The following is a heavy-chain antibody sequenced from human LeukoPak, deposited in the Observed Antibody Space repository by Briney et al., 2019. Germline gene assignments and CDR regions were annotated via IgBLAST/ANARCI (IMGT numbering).Heavy chain of an antibody. V-gene: IGHV1-18*01. Sequence: ASVKVSCKASGYTFTSYGIGWVRQAPGQGLEWMGWISAYNGNTNYAQKLQGRVTMTTDTSTSTAYMELRSLRSDDTAVYYCARVSDDYVWGSYRFGEADYWGQGTLVTVSS. CDR2: ISAYNGNT. CDR3: ARVSDDYVWGSYRFGEADY. J-gene: IGHJ4*02. CDR1: GYTFTSYG. D-gene: IGHD3-16*02.